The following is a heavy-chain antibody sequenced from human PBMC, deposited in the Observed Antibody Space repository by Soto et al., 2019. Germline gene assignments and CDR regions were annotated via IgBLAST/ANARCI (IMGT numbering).Heavy chain of an antibody. J-gene: IGHJ4*02. CDR2: IYYSGST. Sequence: SETLSLTCTVSGCSISSYYWSWIRQPPGKGLEWIGYIYYSGSTNYNPSLKSRVTISLDTSKNPFSLKLSSVTAADTAVYYCARLKRLEYYDILTGYPRAYFDYWGQGTLVTVSS. D-gene: IGHD3-9*01. V-gene: IGHV4-59*08. CDR1: GCSISSYY. CDR3: ARLKRLEYYDILTGYPRAYFDY.